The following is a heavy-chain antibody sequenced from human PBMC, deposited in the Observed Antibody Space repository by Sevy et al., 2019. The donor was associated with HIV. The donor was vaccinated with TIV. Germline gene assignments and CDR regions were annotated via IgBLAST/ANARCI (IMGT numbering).Heavy chain of an antibody. Sequence: GGSLRLSCAASGFNFSPYGMHWVRQAPGKGLEWVSFIGYDGNKIFYAVSVRGRFTVSRDNSKNTLYLQMNSLSTEDTAVYYCVKDPHYDFFDYWGQGILVTVSS. D-gene: IGHD3-10*01. CDR1: GFNFSPYG. J-gene: IGHJ4*02. CDR2: IGYDGNKI. CDR3: VKDPHYDFFDY. V-gene: IGHV3-30*02.